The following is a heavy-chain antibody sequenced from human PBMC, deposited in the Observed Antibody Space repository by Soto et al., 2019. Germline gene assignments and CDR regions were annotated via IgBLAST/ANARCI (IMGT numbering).Heavy chain of an antibody. J-gene: IGHJ4*02. CDR3: ARVGSYSDGSSYPY. Sequence: GASVKVSCKASGYTFTGHDLHWVRQAPGQGLEWMGWIKANGGATKYARKFQGRVTMTRDTSTTTAYLELNSLRSDDTAVYFCARVGSYSDGSSYPYWGQGTLVTV. CDR1: GYTFTGHD. V-gene: IGHV1-2*02. D-gene: IGHD1-26*01. CDR2: IKANGGAT.